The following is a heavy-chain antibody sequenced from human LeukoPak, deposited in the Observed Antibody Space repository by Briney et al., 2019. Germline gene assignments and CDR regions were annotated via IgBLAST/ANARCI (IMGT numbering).Heavy chain of an antibody. CDR2: ISDTSNT. J-gene: IGHJ4*02. CDR3: TKGVSNKWRGGDS. Sequence: GGSLRLSCAASGFTFSSFAMSWVRQAPGKGLEWGSIISDTSNTYYAGSVRGRFTISIDNPKSTVYLQMNNLGAEDTAVYYCTKGVSNKWRGGDSWGQGTLVIVSS. V-gene: IGHV3-23*01. CDR1: GFTFSSFA. D-gene: IGHD4-11*01.